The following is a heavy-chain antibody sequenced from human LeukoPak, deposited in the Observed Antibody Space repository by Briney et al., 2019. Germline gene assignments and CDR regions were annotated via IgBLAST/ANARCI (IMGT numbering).Heavy chain of an antibody. CDR3: AKDRDLVGATVDY. D-gene: IGHD1-26*01. CDR2: ISGSGGST. J-gene: IGHJ4*02. Sequence: GSLRLSCAASGFTSSSYAMSWVRQAPGKGLEWVSAISGSGGSTYYPDSVKGRFTISRDNSKNTLYLQMNSLRAEDTAVYYCAKDRDLVGATVDYWGQGTLVTVSS. CDR1: GFTSSSYA. V-gene: IGHV3-23*01.